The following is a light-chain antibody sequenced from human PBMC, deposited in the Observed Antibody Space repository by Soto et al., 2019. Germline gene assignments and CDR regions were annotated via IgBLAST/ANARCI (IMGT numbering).Light chain of an antibody. CDR1: QSVSNS. Sequence: EIVLSQSPATLSLSPGERATLSCRASQSVSNSLAWYQQKPGQAPRLLIYDASNRATGIPARFSGSGSGTDFTLTISNLEPEDFAVYYCQQYGSSITFGQGTRLEIK. CDR3: QQYGSSIT. J-gene: IGKJ5*01. V-gene: IGKV3-11*01. CDR2: DAS.